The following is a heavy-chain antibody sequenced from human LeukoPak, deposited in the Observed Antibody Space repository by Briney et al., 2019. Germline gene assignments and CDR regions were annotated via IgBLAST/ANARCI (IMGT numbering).Heavy chain of an antibody. CDR2: INPSGGST. V-gene: IGHV1-46*01. CDR1: GYTFTSYY. Sequence: ASVKASCKASGYTFTSYYMHWVRQAPGQGLEWMGIINPSGGSTSYAQKFQGRVTMTRDTSTSTVYMELSSLRSEDTAVYYCARDRGHYDSSGYTPDYWGQGTLVTVSS. CDR3: ARDRGHYDSSGYTPDY. D-gene: IGHD3-22*01. J-gene: IGHJ4*02.